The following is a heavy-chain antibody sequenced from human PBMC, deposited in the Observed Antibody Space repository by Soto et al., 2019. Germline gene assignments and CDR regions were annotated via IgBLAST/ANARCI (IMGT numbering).Heavy chain of an antibody. V-gene: IGHV1-2*02. Sequence: ASEKVSCKASGPTLTKYNYQSVQWVSQPHGQGLEWMGGISPNSGSANYGQKFQGRVTMTRDSSTGTDYMELSILTSEDTALYSCARHDPYGCLHCLDHWGQGTLITVSS. J-gene: IGHJ5*02. CDR1: GPTLTKYNYQS. CDR3: ARHDPYGCLHCLDH. D-gene: IGHD3-10*01. CDR2: ISPNSGSA.